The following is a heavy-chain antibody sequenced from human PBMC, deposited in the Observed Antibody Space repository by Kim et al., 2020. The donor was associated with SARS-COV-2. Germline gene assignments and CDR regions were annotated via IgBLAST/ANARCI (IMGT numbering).Heavy chain of an antibody. D-gene: IGHD2-15*01. CDR3: ASMGVGAAAGDYDYYGM. CDR2: ISWNSGSI. CDR1: GFTFDDYA. Sequence: GGSLRLSCAASGFTFDDYAMHWVRQAPGKGLEWVSGISWNSGSIGYADSVKGRFTISRDNAKNSLYLQMNSLRAEDTALYYCASMGVGAAAGDYDYYGM. V-gene: IGHV3-9*01. J-gene: IGHJ6*01.